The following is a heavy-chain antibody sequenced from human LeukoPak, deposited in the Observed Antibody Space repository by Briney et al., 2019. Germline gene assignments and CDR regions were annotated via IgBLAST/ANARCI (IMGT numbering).Heavy chain of an antibody. CDR2: IYDSGST. J-gene: IGHJ3*02. D-gene: IGHD2-15*01. V-gene: IGHV4-30-4*01. CDR1: GASIRSGDYY. CDR3: ARDCSGGSCYGAFGI. Sequence: PSETLSLTCTVSGASIRSGDYYWSWIRQPPGKGLEWIGYIYDSGSTYYNPSLKSRITISVDTSESRFSLKLSSVTATDTAVYYCARDCSGGSCYGAFGIWGQGTMVTVSS.